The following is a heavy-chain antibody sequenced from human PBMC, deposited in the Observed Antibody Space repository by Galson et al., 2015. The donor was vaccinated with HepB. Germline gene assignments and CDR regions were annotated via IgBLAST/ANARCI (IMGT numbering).Heavy chain of an antibody. Sequence: SLRLSCAASGFTFSNAWMNWVRQAPGKGLEWVGRIKSKTDGGTTDYAAPVKGRFTISRDDSKNTLYLQMNSLKTEDTAVYYCTTGSIAVATTFLNFDYWGQGTLVTVSS. J-gene: IGHJ4*02. D-gene: IGHD6-19*01. CDR3: TTGSIAVATTFLNFDY. CDR1: GFTFSNAW. V-gene: IGHV3-15*07. CDR2: IKSKTDGGTT.